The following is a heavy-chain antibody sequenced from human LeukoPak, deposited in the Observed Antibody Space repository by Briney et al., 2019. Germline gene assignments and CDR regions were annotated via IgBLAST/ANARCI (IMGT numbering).Heavy chain of an antibody. V-gene: IGHV3-48*02. CDR1: GFTFSSYS. J-gene: IGHJ5*02. Sequence: GGSLRLSCAASGFTFSSYSMNWVRQAPGKGLEWVSYISSSSTIYYADSVKGRFTISRDNAKNSLYLQMNSLRDEDTAVYYCARDGSGYWFDPWGQGTLVTVSS. CDR2: ISSSSTI. D-gene: IGHD3-10*01. CDR3: ARDGSGYWFDP.